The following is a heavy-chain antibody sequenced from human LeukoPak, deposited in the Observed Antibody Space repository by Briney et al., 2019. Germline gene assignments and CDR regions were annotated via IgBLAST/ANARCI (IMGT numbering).Heavy chain of an antibody. CDR1: GYSISSGYY. Sequence: SETLSLTCTVSGYSISSGYYWGWMRQPPGKGLEWIGSIYHSGSTNYNPSFKSRVTISIDKSKNQFSLKLNSMTAADTAVFYCARRNYYDSNGYYPTDYWGQGTLVTVSS. V-gene: IGHV4-38-2*02. D-gene: IGHD3-22*01. CDR2: IYHSGST. CDR3: ARRNYYDSNGYYPTDY. J-gene: IGHJ4*02.